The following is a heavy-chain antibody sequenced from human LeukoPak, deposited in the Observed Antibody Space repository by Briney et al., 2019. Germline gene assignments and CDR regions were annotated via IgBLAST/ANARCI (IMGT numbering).Heavy chain of an antibody. J-gene: IGHJ4*02. V-gene: IGHV3-21*06. CDR2: FSSGSDYI. CDR1: GSTLTYYK. Sequence: GGSWRLSFPALGSTLTYYKWNWVGQAPGKSLEWVSSFSSGSDYIQYADSVKGRFTISRDNAKNSLYLQMSSLSAEDTAVYYCARLDESEGDYWGQGTLVTVSS. CDR3: ARLDESEGDY.